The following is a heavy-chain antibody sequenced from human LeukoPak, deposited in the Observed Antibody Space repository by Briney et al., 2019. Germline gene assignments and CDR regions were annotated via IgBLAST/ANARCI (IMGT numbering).Heavy chain of an antibody. CDR2: IDPSDSYT. J-gene: IGHJ4*02. CDR1: GYSFTSYW. Sequence: GESLRISCKGSGYSFTSYWISWVRQMPGKGLEWMGRIDPSDSYTNYSPSFQGHVTISADKSISTAYLQWSSLKASDTAMYYCARNPVSRRVSPPFDYWGQGTLVTVSS. CDR3: ARNPVSRRVSPPFDY. V-gene: IGHV5-10-1*01.